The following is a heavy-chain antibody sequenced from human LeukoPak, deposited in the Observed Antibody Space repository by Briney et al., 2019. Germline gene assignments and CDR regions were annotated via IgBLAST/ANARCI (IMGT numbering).Heavy chain of an antibody. V-gene: IGHV4-4*07. CDR1: GXSINSYY. CDR3: ARGTMTTVTA. Sequence: SETLSLTCKVSGXSINSYYWGWIRQPAGKGLEWISRIYTSGSTNYNPSLKSRVTMSVDTSKNQFSLKLSSVTAADTAVYYCARGTMTTVTAWGQGTLVTVSS. CDR2: IYTSGST. J-gene: IGHJ5*02. D-gene: IGHD4-17*01.